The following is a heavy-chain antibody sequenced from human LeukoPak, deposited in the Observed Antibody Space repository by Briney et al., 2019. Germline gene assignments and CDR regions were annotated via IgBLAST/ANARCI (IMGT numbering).Heavy chain of an antibody. V-gene: IGHV1-58*01. CDR3: AADSGNYGITWSYFDH. CDR1: GFTFSNSA. J-gene: IGHJ4*02. CDR2: IVVGSGNT. Sequence: SVKVSCKASGFTFSNSAVQWVRQARGQCLEWIGWIVVGSGNTNYAQRFQERVTITRDMSTGTAYLELTSLRSEDTAVYYCAADSGNYGITWSYFDHWGQGTLLTVSS. D-gene: IGHD6-13*01.